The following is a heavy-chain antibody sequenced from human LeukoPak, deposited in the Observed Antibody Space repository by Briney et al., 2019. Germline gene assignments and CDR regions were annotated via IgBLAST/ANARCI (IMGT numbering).Heavy chain of an antibody. D-gene: IGHD6-19*01. CDR2: INSDGSST. Sequence: GGSLRLSCAASGFTFSIYWMHWVRQAPGKGLVWVSRINSDGSSTSYADSVKGRFTISRDNAKNTLYLQMNSLRAEDTGVYYCARGPPGYSSGWYDYWGQGTLVTVSS. V-gene: IGHV3-74*01. J-gene: IGHJ4*02. CDR3: ARGPPGYSSGWYDY. CDR1: GFTFSIYW.